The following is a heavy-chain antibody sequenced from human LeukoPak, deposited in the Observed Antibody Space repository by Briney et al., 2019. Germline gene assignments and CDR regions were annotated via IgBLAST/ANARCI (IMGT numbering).Heavy chain of an antibody. D-gene: IGHD3-3*01. V-gene: IGHV3-66*02. CDR2: IDSGGST. J-gene: IGHJ4*01. Sequence: GGSLRLSCTASGFTVSSYYMSWVRQAPGKGLEWVSIIDSGGSTYYADSVKGRFTISRDNSKNTVFLQMNSLRAEDTAVYYCARDPYSKIFGGWGHGTLVTVSS. CDR3: ARDPYSKIFGG. CDR1: GFTVSSYY.